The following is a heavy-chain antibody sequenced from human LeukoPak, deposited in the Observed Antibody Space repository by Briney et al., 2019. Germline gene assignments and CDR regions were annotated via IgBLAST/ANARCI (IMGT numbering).Heavy chain of an antibody. D-gene: IGHD2-2*01. CDR1: GGSISSYY. Sequence: SETLSLTCTVSGGSISSYYWSWIRQPPGKGLEWIGYIYYSGSTNYNPSLKSRDTISVDTSKNQFSLKLSSVTAADTAVYYCARRVWCSSTSCYGVRGNWFDPWGQGTLVTVSS. CDR2: IYYSGST. V-gene: IGHV4-59*08. CDR3: ARRVWCSSTSCYGVRGNWFDP. J-gene: IGHJ5*02.